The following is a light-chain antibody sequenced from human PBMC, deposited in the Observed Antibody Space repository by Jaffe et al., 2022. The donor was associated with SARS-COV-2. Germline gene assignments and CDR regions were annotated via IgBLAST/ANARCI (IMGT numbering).Light chain of an antibody. J-gene: IGKJ3*01. CDR1: RDIRNL. CDR2: DAS. Sequence: DIRLTQSPSSLSASVGDTVTITCQASRDIRNLLNWYQKKPGTAPKLLIYDASRLYNGVPSRFSGSGSGTDFTLTINNLQTDDVATYYCQQYSNLVFTFGPGTNV. V-gene: IGKV1-33*01. CDR3: QQYSNLVFT.